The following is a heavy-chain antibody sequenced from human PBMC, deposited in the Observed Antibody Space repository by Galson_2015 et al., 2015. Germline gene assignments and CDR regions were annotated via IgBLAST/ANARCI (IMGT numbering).Heavy chain of an antibody. D-gene: IGHD2-8*01. V-gene: IGHV1-3*01. J-gene: IGHJ4*02. Sequence: SVKVSCKASEYTFTRYSMHWARQAPGQRLEWMGWINAGNGNTKYSQKFQGRVTISRDTTATTTYMELSSLRSEDTAVYYCANTYCTSRACYGGLEGWGQGTLVTVSS. CDR2: INAGNGNT. CDR1: EYTFTRYS. CDR3: ANTYCTSRACYGGLEG.